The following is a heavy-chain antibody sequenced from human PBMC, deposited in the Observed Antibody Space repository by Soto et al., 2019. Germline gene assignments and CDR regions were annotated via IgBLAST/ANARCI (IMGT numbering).Heavy chain of an antibody. Sequence: GGSLRLSCAASGFYFSGYWMHWVRQVPGKGLVWVSRINTDGSDTLYADSVKGRFTISRDNTKNTLYLQMSSLRAEDTAIYYCVRVAARGDSWGQGTLVTVSS. CDR2: INTDGSDT. CDR1: GFYFSGYW. CDR3: VRVAARGDS. D-gene: IGHD3-10*01. V-gene: IGHV3-74*01. J-gene: IGHJ4*02.